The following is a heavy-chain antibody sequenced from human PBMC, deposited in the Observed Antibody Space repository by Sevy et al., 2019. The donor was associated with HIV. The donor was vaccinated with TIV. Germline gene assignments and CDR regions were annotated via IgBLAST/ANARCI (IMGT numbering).Heavy chain of an antibody. V-gene: IGHV3-30*02. Sequence: GESLKISCAASGFSFNSYGMHWVRQAPRKGLEWMAFIQFDGSQDYYADSVKGRFTISRDNSKKTLYLQMNSLRTEDTALYYCTKNTAAAGVGGFDYWGQEALVTVSS. CDR1: GFSFNSYG. D-gene: IGHD6-13*01. J-gene: IGHJ4*02. CDR3: TKNTAAAGVGGFDY. CDR2: IQFDGSQD.